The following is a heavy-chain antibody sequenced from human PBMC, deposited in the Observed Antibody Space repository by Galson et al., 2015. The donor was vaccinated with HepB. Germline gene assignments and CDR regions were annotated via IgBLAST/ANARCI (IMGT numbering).Heavy chain of an antibody. V-gene: IGHV1-69*13. Sequence: SVKVSCKASGGTFSSYAISWVRQAPGQGLEWMGGIIPIFGTANYAQKFQGRVTITADESTSTAYMELSSLRSEDTAVYYCAIGLLWFGELTYYYYYMDVWGKGTTVTVSS. J-gene: IGHJ6*03. CDR1: GGTFSSYA. CDR3: AIGLLWFGELTYYYYYMDV. D-gene: IGHD3-10*01. CDR2: IIPIFGTA.